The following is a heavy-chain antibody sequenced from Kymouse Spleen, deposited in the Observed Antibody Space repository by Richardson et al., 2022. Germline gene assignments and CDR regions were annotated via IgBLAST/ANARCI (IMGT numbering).Heavy chain of an antibody. V-gene: IGHV3-30*18. CDR1: GFTFSSYG. CDR2: ISYDGSNK. CDR3: AKENDFWSGYYPPYYYYYGMDV. Sequence: QVQLVESGGGVVQPGRSLRLSCAASGFTFSSYGMHWVRQAPGKGLEWVAVISYDGSNKYYADSVKGRFTISRDNSKNTLYLQMNSLRAEDTAVYYCAKENDFWSGYYPPYYYYYGMDVWGQGTTVTVSS. J-gene: IGHJ6*02. D-gene: IGHD3-3*01.